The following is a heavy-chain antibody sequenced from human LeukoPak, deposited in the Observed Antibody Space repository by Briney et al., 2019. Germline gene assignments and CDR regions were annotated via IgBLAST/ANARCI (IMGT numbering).Heavy chain of an antibody. CDR1: GYTFTSYG. V-gene: IGHV1-2*02. CDR3: ARDESVGDNWFDP. D-gene: IGHD1-26*01. J-gene: IGHJ5*02. CDR2: INPNSGGT. Sequence: ASVKVSCKASGYTFTSYGISWVRQAPGQGLEWMGWINPNSGGTNYAQKFQGRVTMTRDTSISTACMGLSRLRSDDTAVYYCARDESVGDNWFDPWGQGTLVTVSS.